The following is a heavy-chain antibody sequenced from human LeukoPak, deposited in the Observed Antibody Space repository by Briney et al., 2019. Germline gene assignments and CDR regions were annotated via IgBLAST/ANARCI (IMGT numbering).Heavy chain of an antibody. CDR2: FDPEDGET. D-gene: IGHD6-19*01. V-gene: IGHV1-24*01. CDR1: GYTLTELS. J-gene: IGHJ4*02. CDR3: ARDGGIAVAYDY. Sequence: ASVKVSCKVSGYTLTELSMHWVRQAPGKGLEWMGGFDPEDGETIYAQKFQGRVTITADKSTSTAYMELSSLRSEDTAVYYCARDGGIAVAYDYWGQGTLVTVSS.